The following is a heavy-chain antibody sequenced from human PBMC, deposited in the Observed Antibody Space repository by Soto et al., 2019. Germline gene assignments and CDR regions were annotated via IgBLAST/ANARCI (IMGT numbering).Heavy chain of an antibody. CDR2: IIPIFGTA. D-gene: IGHD3-9*01. Sequence: SVKVSCKASGGTFSSYAISWVRPAPGQGLEWMGGIIPIFGTANYAQKFQGRVTITADKSTSTAYMELSSLRSEDTAVYYCARDWRYFDRGRHYYYGMDVWGQGTTVTVSS. CDR3: ARDWRYFDRGRHYYYGMDV. V-gene: IGHV1-69*06. CDR1: GGTFSSYA. J-gene: IGHJ6*02.